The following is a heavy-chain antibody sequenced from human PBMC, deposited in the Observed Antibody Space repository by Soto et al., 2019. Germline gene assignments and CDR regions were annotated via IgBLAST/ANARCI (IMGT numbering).Heavy chain of an antibody. Sequence: PGGSLRLSCAVSWFTVSSNYMSWVRQAPGKGLEWVSLIYSGGSTYYADSVKGRFTISRDNSKNTLYLQMNSLRAEDTAVYYCATFIVGATMWGPGTLVTVSS. CDR3: ATFIVGATM. V-gene: IGHV3-53*01. CDR1: WFTVSSNY. D-gene: IGHD1-26*01. CDR2: IYSGGST. J-gene: IGHJ4*02.